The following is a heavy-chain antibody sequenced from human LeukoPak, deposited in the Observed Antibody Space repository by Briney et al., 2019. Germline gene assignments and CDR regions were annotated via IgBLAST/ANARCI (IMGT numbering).Heavy chain of an antibody. V-gene: IGHV5-51*01. CDR3: ARRTYCGGDCSYFDY. D-gene: IGHD2-21*02. Sequence: GESLKISCKGSGYSFTSYWIGWVRQMPGKGLEWMGIIYPGDSDTTYSPSFQGQVTISADKSISTAYLQWSSLKASDTAMYYCARRTYCGGDCSYFDYWGQGTLVTVSS. J-gene: IGHJ4*02. CDR2: IYPGDSDT. CDR1: GYSFTSYW.